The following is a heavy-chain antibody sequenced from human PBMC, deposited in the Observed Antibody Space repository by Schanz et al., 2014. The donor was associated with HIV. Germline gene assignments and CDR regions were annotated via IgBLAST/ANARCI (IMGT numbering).Heavy chain of an antibody. CDR1: GGTFSIYA. CDR3: ARITHHLRSSFGDYVYGMDV. V-gene: IGHV1-69*06. CDR2: IIPIFGTA. Sequence: QVQLVQSGAEVKKPGSSVKVSCKASGGTFSIYAISWVRQAPGQGLEWMGGIIPIFGTANYAQKFQGRVTMTRDTSTSPVYMELYSLTSEDTAVYFCARITHHLRSSFGDYVYGMDVWGQGTTVTVSS. D-gene: IGHD3-10*01. J-gene: IGHJ6*02.